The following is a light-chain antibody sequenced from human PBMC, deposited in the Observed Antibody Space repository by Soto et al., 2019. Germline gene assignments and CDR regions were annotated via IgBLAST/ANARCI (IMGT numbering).Light chain of an antibody. CDR1: QSVSSN. CDR3: QQYNNWPPGLT. V-gene: IGKV3-15*01. Sequence: EIVMTQSPATLSVSPGERATLSCRPSQSVSSNLAWYQQKPGQAPRLLIYGASTRATGIPARFSGSGSGTEFTLTISSLQSEDFAVYYCQQYNNWPPGLTFGGGTKVEIK. CDR2: GAS. J-gene: IGKJ4*01.